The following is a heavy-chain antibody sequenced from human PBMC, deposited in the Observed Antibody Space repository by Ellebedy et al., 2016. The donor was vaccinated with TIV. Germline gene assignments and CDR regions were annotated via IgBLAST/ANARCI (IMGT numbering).Heavy chain of an antibody. D-gene: IGHD3-22*01. V-gene: IGHV1-46*01. CDR3: ARGDKYYYESSGYYYTY. CDR1: GYTFTSYF. CDR2: INPSGGDT. J-gene: IGHJ4*02. Sequence: ASVKVSCKASGYTFTSYFMYWVRQAPGQGLEWMGIINPSGGDTNYAQRFQGRVTMNRDTSTSTVNMERSSLRSEDTAVYYCARGDKYYYESSGYYYTYWGQGTLVAVSS.